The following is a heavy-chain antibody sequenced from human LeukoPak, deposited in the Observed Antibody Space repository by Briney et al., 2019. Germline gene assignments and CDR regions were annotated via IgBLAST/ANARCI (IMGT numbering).Heavy chain of an antibody. J-gene: IGHJ6*03. CDR3: ARRIAAAGPTRGYYYYMDV. CDR1: GFTFSSYR. Sequence: GGSLRLSCAASGFTFSSYRMSWVRQAPGKGLEWVANIKQDGSEKYYVDSVKGRFTISRDNAKNSLYLQMNSLRAEDTAVYYCARRIAAAGPTRGYYYYMDVWGKGTTVTVSS. V-gene: IGHV3-7*01. CDR2: IKQDGSEK. D-gene: IGHD6-13*01.